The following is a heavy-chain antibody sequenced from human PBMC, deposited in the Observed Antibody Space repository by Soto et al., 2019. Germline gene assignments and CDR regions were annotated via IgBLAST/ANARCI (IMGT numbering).Heavy chain of an antibody. J-gene: IGHJ5*02. CDR3: ARDSNRAESGSYYRFDP. V-gene: IGHV4-31*03. CDR1: GGSIDSTSYH. CDR2: IYYSGST. D-gene: IGHD3-10*01. Sequence: SETLSLTCTVSGGSIDSTSYHWGWLRQPPGKGLEWIGYIYYSGSTYYNPSLKSRVTISVDTSKNQFSLKLSSVTAADTAVYYCARDSNRAESGSYYRFDPWGQGTLVTVSS.